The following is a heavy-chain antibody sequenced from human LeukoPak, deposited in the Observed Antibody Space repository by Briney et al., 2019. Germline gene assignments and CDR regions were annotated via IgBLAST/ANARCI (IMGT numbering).Heavy chain of an antibody. CDR1: GFTFSSYA. CDR2: ISGSGGST. CDR3: AKDHPVNAFVPYSLIFDY. V-gene: IGHV3-23*01. D-gene: IGHD2-21*01. J-gene: IGHJ4*02. Sequence: PGGSLRLSCAASGFTFSSYAMSWVRQAPGKGLEWVSAISGSGGSTYYADSVKGRFTISRDNSKNTLYLQMNSLRAEDTAVYYCAKDHPVNAFVPYSLIFDYWGQGTLVTVSS.